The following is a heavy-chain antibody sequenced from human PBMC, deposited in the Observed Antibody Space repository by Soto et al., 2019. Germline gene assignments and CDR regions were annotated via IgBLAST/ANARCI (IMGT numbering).Heavy chain of an antibody. Sequence: GASVKVSCKASGYTFTGYYMHWVRQAPGQGLEWMGWINPNSGGTNYAQKFQGWVTMTRDTSISTAYMELSRLRSDDTAVYYCASIFNDILTRDAFDLWGQGTMVTVSS. D-gene: IGHD3-9*01. V-gene: IGHV1-2*04. CDR3: ASIFNDILTRDAFDL. CDR1: GYTFTGYY. CDR2: INPNSGGT. J-gene: IGHJ3*01.